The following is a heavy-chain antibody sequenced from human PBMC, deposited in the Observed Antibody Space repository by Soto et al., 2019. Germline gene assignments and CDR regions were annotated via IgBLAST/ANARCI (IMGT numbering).Heavy chain of an antibody. CDR2: ISHDGTNK. CDR1: GFTFSTYA. CDR3: ARVISYGGIPFDY. Sequence: QSGGSLRLSCAASGFTFSTYAMHWVRQAPGKGLEWVAVISHDGTNKYYADSGKGRFTVSRDNSKNTLYLQMDSLRAEDTALYYCARVISYGGIPFDYWGQGTLVTVSS. J-gene: IGHJ4*02. V-gene: IGHV3-30*04. D-gene: IGHD4-17*01.